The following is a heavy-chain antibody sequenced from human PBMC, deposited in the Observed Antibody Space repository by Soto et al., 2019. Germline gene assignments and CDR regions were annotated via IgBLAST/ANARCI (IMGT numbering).Heavy chain of an antibody. V-gene: IGHV3-30*18. CDR2: ISYDGSNE. D-gene: IGHD6-19*01. CDR1: GFTFSSYG. J-gene: IGHJ4*02. CDR3: AKPVGYSSGWFDY. Sequence: QVQLVESGGGVVQPGRSLRLSCAASGFTFSSYGMHWVRQAPGKGLEWVSFISYDGSNEFYGDSVQGRFTVFRDNSKNTLYLQMNSLRAEDTAVYYCAKPVGYSSGWFDYWSQGTLLTVSS.